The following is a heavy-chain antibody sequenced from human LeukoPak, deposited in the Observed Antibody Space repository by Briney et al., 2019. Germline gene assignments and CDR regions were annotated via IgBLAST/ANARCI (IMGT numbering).Heavy chain of an antibody. J-gene: IGHJ4*02. D-gene: IGHD4-23*01. CDR2: IYWNDDA. V-gene: IGHV2-5*01. CDR1: GGSISSYYW. Sequence: TLSLTCTVSGGSISSYYWSWIRQPPGKALEWLALIYWNDDARYCPSLKSRLTITKDASKNQVFLTMTNMDPVDTATYYCTHTIDYGGNPNDYWGQGTLVTVSS. CDR3: THTIDYGGNPNDY.